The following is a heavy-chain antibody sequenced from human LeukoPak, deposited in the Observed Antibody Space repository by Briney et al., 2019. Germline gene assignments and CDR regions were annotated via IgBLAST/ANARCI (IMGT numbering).Heavy chain of an antibody. D-gene: IGHD2-15*01. CDR3: ACKSLGGYCSGGSCYSDVY. Sequence: PGGSLRLSCAASGFTFSSYSMNWVRQAPGKGLEWVSSISSSSSYIYYADSVKGRFTISRDNAKNSLYLQMNSLRAEDTAVYYCACKSLGGYCSGGSCYSDVYWGQGTLVTVSS. CDR1: GFTFSSYS. V-gene: IGHV3-21*01. CDR2: ISSSSSYI. J-gene: IGHJ4*02.